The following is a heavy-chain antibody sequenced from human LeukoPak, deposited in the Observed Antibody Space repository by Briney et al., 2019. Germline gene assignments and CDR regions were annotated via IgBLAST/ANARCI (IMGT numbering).Heavy chain of an antibody. V-gene: IGHV3-23*01. CDR3: AKEGWDDNYFDY. Sequence: GGSLRLSCAASGFTFSRNAMSWVRQAPGKGLEWVSGISDSGGSTYYVDSVKGRFTISRDNSENTLYLQMNSLRAGDTAVYYCAKEGWDDNYFDYWGPGSLVTVSS. CDR1: GFTFSRNA. CDR2: ISDSGGST. D-gene: IGHD1-1*01. J-gene: IGHJ4*02.